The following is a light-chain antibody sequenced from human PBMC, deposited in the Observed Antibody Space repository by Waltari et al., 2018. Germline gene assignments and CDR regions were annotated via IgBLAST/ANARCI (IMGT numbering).Light chain of an antibody. CDR3: CSQSSNNGVI. V-gene: IGLV2-14*03. J-gene: IGLJ2*01. CDR1: SRDVGGDDS. CDR2: DVS. Sequence: QSALTQPASVSGSPGPSITVSCTGSSRDVGGDDSVSWYQDLPGQAPKVIIYDVSSRPSGVSDRFSGSKSGNTASLTISGLQAEDEANYYCCSQSSNNGVIFGGGTKVTVL.